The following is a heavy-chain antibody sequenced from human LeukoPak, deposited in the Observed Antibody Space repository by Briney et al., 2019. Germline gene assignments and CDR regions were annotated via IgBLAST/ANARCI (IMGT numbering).Heavy chain of an antibody. CDR3: ARDTGAHKYSSGWPFDY. Sequence: ASVKVSCKASGYTFTSYGISWVRQAPGQGLEWMGWISAYNGNTHYAQKLQGRVTMTTDTSTSTVYMELRSLRSDDTAVYYCARDTGAHKYSSGWPFDYWGQGTLVTVSS. V-gene: IGHV1-18*01. CDR1: GYTFTSYG. D-gene: IGHD6-19*01. CDR2: ISAYNGNT. J-gene: IGHJ4*02.